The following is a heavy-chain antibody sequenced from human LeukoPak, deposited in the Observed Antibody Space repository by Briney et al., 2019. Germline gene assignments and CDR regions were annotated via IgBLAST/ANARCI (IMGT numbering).Heavy chain of an antibody. CDR2: INHSGST. CDR1: GGSFSGYY. CDR3: ASDIAVLDAFHF. Sequence: SETLSLTCAVYGGSFSGYYWSWIRQPPGKGLEWIGEINHSGSTNYNPSLKSRVTISVDTSKNQFSLRLTSVTAADTAVYYCASDIAVLDAFHFWGQGTVVTVSS. J-gene: IGHJ3*01. D-gene: IGHD2-21*01. V-gene: IGHV4-34*01.